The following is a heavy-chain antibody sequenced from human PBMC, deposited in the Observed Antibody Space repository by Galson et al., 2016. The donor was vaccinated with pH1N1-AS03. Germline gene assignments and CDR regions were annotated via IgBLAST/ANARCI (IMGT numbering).Heavy chain of an antibody. V-gene: IGHV3-23*01. CDR1: GFTFSSYA. J-gene: IGHJ4*02. CDR2: ISGNGFST. CDR3: AKLSLGYCAY. Sequence: SLRLSCAASGFTFSSYAMFWVRQAPGKGLEYVSAISGNGFSTYYADSVKGRFTISRDNSKNTLYLRINSLRAEDTAIYYCAKLSLGYCAYWGQGTLVTVSS. D-gene: IGHD2-15*01.